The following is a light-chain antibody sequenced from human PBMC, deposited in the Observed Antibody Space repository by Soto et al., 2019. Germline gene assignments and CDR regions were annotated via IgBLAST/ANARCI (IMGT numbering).Light chain of an antibody. CDR1: SSNIGAGYD. Sequence: QAVVTQPPSVSGAPGQRVTISCTGSSSNIGAGYDVHWYQQLPGTPPKLLFYVNSNRPSVVPDRFSGSKSGTSASLAITGLHAEDEADYYGQSYDSSMSGSVVFGGGTKLTVL. V-gene: IGLV1-40*01. CDR2: VNS. CDR3: QSYDSSMSGSVV. J-gene: IGLJ2*01.